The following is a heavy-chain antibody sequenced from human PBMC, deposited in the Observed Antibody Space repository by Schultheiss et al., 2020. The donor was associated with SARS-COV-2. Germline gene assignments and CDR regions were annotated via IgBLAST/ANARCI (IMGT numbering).Heavy chain of an antibody. CDR3: ARGSIVVVPGADGYMDL. CDR1: GFTFSSYS. V-gene: IGHV3-30*03. J-gene: IGHJ6*03. CDR2: ISFDGGNK. Sequence: GGSLRLSCAASGFTFSSYSVNWVRQAPGKGLEWVAVISFDGGNKYYADSMKGRITMSRDNSKNTVSLHVNTLRAEDTAVYYCARGSIVVVPGADGYMDLWGKGATVTVSS. D-gene: IGHD2-2*01.